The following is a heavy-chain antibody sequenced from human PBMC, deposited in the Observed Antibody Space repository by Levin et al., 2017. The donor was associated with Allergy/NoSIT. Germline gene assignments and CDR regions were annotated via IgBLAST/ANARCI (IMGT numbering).Heavy chain of an antibody. CDR3: AKASYYYDSSDYFDY. Sequence: GESLKISCAASGFTFSSYALTWVRQAPGKGLEWVSSISGSGGNSYYADSVKGRFTISRDNSKNTLYLQMNSLRAEDTAVYYCAKASYYYDSSDYFDYWGQGTLVTVSS. CDR1: GFTFSSYA. V-gene: IGHV3-23*01. D-gene: IGHD3-22*01. CDR2: ISGSGGNS. J-gene: IGHJ4*02.